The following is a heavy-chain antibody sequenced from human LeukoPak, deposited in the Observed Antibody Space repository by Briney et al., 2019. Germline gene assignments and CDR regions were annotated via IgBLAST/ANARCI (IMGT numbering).Heavy chain of an antibody. CDR2: INHSGST. CDR3: AKGKGGMDV. CDR1: GGSFSGYY. V-gene: IGHV4-34*01. J-gene: IGHJ6*03. Sequence: SETLSLTCAVYGGSFSGYYWSWIRQPPGKGLEWIGEINHSGSTNYNPSLKSRVTISVDTSKNQFSLKLNSVTAADTAVYYCAKGKGGMDVWGKGTTVTVSS.